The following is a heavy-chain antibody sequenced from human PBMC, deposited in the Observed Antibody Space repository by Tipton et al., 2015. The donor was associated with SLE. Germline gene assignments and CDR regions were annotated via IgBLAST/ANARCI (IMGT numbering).Heavy chain of an antibody. CDR3: ATYSNYRYFDL. V-gene: IGHV4-34*12. CDR2: IIHSGVT. CDR1: GGSFNGYF. D-gene: IGHD4-11*01. Sequence: TLSLTCAVYGGSFNGYFWTWIRQPPGKGLEWIAEIIHSGVTNYNPSLRSRVTISVDMSKNQVSLKLSSVTAADTAVYYCATYSNYRYFDLWGRGTLVTVSS. J-gene: IGHJ2*01.